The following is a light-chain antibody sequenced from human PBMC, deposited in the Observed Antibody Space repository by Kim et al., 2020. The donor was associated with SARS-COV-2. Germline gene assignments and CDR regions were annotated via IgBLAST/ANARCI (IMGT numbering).Light chain of an antibody. CDR1: QSVHNNY. J-gene: IGKJ2*01. CDR3: QQYGSSPYT. CDR2: GTS. Sequence: EIVLTQSPGTLSLSPGERATLSCRASQSVHNNYLAWYQQKPGQAPRLLIYGTSTRATDIPDRFSGGGSGTDFTLTFSRLEPEDFAVYYCQQYGSSPYTFGQGTKLEIK. V-gene: IGKV3-20*01.